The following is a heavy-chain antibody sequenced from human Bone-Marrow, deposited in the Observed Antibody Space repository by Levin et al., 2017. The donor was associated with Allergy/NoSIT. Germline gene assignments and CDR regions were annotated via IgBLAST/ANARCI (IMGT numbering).Heavy chain of an antibody. CDR3: TTDLFSDILTGYYSPCDY. Sequence: PGGSLRLSCAASGFTFSNAWMSWVRQAPGKGLEWVGRIKSNTDGGTTEYAAPVKGRFTISRDDSKTTLYLQMNSLKTEDTAVYYCTTDLFSDILTGYYSPCDYWGQGTLVTVSS. D-gene: IGHD3-9*01. CDR1: GFTFSNAW. J-gene: IGHJ4*02. CDR2: IKSNTDGGTT. V-gene: IGHV3-15*01.